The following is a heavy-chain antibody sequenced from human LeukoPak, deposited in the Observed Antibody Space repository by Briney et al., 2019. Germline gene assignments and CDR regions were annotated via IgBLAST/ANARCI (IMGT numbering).Heavy chain of an antibody. Sequence: ASVKVSCKTSGYTFTRNDINWVRQATGQGLEWMGWMNPNSGNSGYAQKFQGRVTITADKSTSTAYMELSSLRSEDTAVYYCASGTTDIVVVPATLRNYYFDYWGQGTLVTVSS. J-gene: IGHJ4*02. D-gene: IGHD2-2*01. CDR3: ASGTTDIVVVPATLRNYYFDY. CDR2: MNPNSGNS. CDR1: GYTFTRND. V-gene: IGHV1-8*03.